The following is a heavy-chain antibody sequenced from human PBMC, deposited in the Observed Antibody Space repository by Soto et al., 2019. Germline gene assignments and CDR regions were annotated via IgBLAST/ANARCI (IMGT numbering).Heavy chain of an antibody. CDR1: GYSFSSNSAA. CDR3: ARSTRFGELFQNRFDP. V-gene: IGHV6-1*01. D-gene: IGHD3-10*01. CDR2: TYYRSKWYN. Sequence: SQTLSLTCSISGYSFSSNSAACNWIRQSPSRGLEWLGRTYYRSKWYNDYAVSVKSRITINPDPSKNQFSLQLNSVTPEDTAVYYCARSTRFGELFQNRFDPWGQGTPVPVPS. J-gene: IGHJ5*02.